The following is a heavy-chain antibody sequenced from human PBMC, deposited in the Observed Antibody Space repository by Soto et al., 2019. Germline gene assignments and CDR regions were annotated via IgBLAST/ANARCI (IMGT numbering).Heavy chain of an antibody. Sequence: PGGSLRLSCAASGFTFSSYGMHWVRQAPGKGLEWVAVIWYDGSNKYYADSVKGRFTISRDNSKNTLYLQMNSLRAEDTAVYYCARDREGPVTTKRHRYYMDVWGKGTTVTVSS. CDR3: ARDREGPVTTKRHRYYMDV. J-gene: IGHJ6*03. V-gene: IGHV3-33*01. D-gene: IGHD5-18*01. CDR2: IWYDGSNK. CDR1: GFTFSSYG.